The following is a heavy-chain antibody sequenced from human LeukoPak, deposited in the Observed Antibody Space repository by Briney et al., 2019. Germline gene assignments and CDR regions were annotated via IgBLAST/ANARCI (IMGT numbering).Heavy chain of an antibody. J-gene: IGHJ6*04. V-gene: IGHV3-48*01. Sequence: GGSLRLSCAASGFTFSSYSMNWVRQAPGKGLEGVSYISSSSSTIYYADSVKGRFTISRDNAKNSLYLQMNSLRAEDTAVYYCARDLGMDVWGKGTTVTVSS. CDR3: ARDLGMDV. CDR1: GFTFSSYS. CDR2: ISSSSSTI.